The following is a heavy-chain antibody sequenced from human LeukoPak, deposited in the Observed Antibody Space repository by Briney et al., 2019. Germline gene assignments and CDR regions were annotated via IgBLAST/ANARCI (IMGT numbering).Heavy chain of an antibody. CDR1: VFTFSIYA. CDR2: ISGNGDST. J-gene: IGHJ4*02. CDR3: AKWCFYDYVWGSYRWGYFDY. V-gene: IGHV3-23*01. Sequence: GGSLRLSCAASVFTFSIYAMSWVRQAPGKGLEWVSAISGNGDSTYYADSVKGRFTISRDNSKNTLYLQMNSLRAEDTAVYYCAKWCFYDYVWGSYRWGYFDYWGQGTLVTVSS. D-gene: IGHD3-16*02.